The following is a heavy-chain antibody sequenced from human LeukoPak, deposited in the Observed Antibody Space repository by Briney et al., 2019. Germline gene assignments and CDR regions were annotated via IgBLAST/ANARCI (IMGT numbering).Heavy chain of an antibody. D-gene: IGHD4-11*01. V-gene: IGHV1-2*02. CDR2: INPNSGGT. Sequence: ASVKVSXKASGYTFTGYYMHWVRQAPGQGLEWMGWINPNSGGTNYAQKFQGRVTMTRDTSISTAYMELSRLRSDDTAVYYCARGAVTTFWFDPWGQGTLVTVSS. CDR1: GYTFTGYY. J-gene: IGHJ5*02. CDR3: ARGAVTTFWFDP.